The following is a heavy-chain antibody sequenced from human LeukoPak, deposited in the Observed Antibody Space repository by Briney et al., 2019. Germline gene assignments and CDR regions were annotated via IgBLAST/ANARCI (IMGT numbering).Heavy chain of an antibody. CDR1: GFTFSSYA. CDR3: ATRPNYYDSSGYYYGPLDY. D-gene: IGHD3-22*01. V-gene: IGHV3-23*01. J-gene: IGHJ4*02. CDR2: ISGSGGST. Sequence: GGSLRLSCAAFGFTFSSYAMSWVRQAPGKGLEWVSAISGSGGSTYYADSVKGRFTISRDNSKNTLYLQMNSLRAEDTAVYYCATRPNYYDSSGYYYGPLDYWGQGTLVTVSS.